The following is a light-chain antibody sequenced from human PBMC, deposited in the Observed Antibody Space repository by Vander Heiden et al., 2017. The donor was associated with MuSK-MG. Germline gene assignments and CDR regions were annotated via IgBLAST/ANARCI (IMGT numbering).Light chain of an antibody. CDR2: GNS. Sequence: QSVLTPPPSVAGAPGPRVTISCTGSSSNIGAGYVGHWYQQLPGTAPKLPIIGNSNRPSGVPDRFSGAKSGTSASPEITGLQAEDEDEYYCQSYDSSLSGYVVFGGGTKLTVL. V-gene: IGLV1-40*01. CDR1: SSNIGAGYV. CDR3: QSYDSSLSGYVV. J-gene: IGLJ2*01.